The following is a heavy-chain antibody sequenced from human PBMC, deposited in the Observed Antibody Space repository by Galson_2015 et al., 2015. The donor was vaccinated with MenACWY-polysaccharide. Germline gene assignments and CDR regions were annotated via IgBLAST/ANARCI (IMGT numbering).Heavy chain of an antibody. J-gene: IGHJ4*02. Sequence: SVKVSCKASGYTFTSYGISWVRQAPGQGLEWMGWTSAYNGNTNYAQKLQGRVTMTTDTSTSTAYMELRSLRSDDTAVYYCARDPVNPDYYDSSAPLDYWGQGTLVTVSS. CDR2: TSAYNGNT. D-gene: IGHD3-22*01. V-gene: IGHV1-18*01. CDR1: GYTFTSYG. CDR3: ARDPVNPDYYDSSAPLDY.